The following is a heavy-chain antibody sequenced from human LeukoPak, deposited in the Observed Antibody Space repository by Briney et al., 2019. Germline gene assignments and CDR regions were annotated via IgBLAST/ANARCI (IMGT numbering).Heavy chain of an antibody. Sequence: GASVKVSCKASGYIFTNYALHWVRQAPGQRFEWMGWINAGNLNTKYSQKFQGRDTITRDTSARTAYMELSSLRSEDTAVYYCARGIVGAEVDWYFDLWGRGTLVTVSS. D-gene: IGHD1-26*01. CDR3: ARGIVGAEVDWYFDL. J-gene: IGHJ2*01. V-gene: IGHV1-3*01. CDR2: INAGNLNT. CDR1: GYIFTNYA.